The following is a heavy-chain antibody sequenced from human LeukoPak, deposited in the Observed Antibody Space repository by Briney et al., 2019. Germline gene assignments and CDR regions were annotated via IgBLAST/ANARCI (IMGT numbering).Heavy chain of an antibody. J-gene: IGHJ5*02. Sequence: ASVKVSCKGSGYTFTSYVISWVRQAPGQGVEGVGWSKGRVTMPTETSTSTAYMELRSMSADDTGVYYCARCVGVVHTWTTGWFDPGGQGTLVTVSS. CDR2: S. CDR1: GYTFTSYV. V-gene: IGHV1-18*01. CDR3: ARCVGVVHTWTTGWFDP. D-gene: IGHD3-10*01.